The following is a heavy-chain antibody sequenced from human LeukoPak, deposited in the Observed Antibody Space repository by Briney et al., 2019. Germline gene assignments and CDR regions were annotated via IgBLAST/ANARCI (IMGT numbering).Heavy chain of an antibody. CDR2: ISPDGSYT. Sequence: GGSLRLSCVDSGFTFSSSWMHWVRHPPGKGLLWVSHISPDGSYTNYVNSVKGQFTIFRDNAKNTLYLEMSSLRAEDTAVYYCVRDLNGPMDYWGQGTLVTVSS. D-gene: IGHD2-2*01. CDR3: VRDLNGPMDY. V-gene: IGHV3-74*01. J-gene: IGHJ4*02. CDR1: GFTFSSSW.